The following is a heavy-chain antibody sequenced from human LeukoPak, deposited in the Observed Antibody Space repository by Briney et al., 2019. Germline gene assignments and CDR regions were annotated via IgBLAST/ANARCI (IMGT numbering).Heavy chain of an antibody. CDR3: AREKGDQLLSSNYYMDV. CDR2: ISSSGSTI. D-gene: IGHD2-2*01. Sequence: GGSLRLSCAASGFTFSDYYMSWIRQAPGKGLEWVSYISSSGSTIYYADSVKGGFTISRDNAKNSLYLQMNRLRAEDTAVYYCAREKGDQLLSSNYYMDVWGKGTTVTVSS. CDR1: GFTFSDYY. J-gene: IGHJ6*03. V-gene: IGHV3-11*01.